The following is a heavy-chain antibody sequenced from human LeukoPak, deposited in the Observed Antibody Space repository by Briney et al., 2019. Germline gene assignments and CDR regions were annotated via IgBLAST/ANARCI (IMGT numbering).Heavy chain of an antibody. CDR3: ARIQWLVRFDY. V-gene: IGHV4-59*01. CDR2: IYYSGST. Sequence: SETLSLTCTVSGGSISSYYWSWIRQPPGKGLEWIGYIYYSGSTNYNPSLKSRVTISVDTSKNQFSLKLSSVTAADTAVYYCARIQWLVRFDYWGQGTLVTVSS. J-gene: IGHJ4*02. CDR1: GGSISSYY. D-gene: IGHD6-19*01.